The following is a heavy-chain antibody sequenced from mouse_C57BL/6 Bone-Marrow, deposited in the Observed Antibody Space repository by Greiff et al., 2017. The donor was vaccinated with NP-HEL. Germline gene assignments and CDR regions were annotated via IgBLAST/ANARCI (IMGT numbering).Heavy chain of an antibody. J-gene: IGHJ1*03. CDR2: IYPGDGDT. D-gene: IGHD1-1*01. CDR3: GFGSSYVDWYFDV. Sequence: QVHVKQSGPELVKPGASVKISCKASGYAFSSSWMNWVKQRPGKGLEWIGRIYPGDGDTNYNGKFKGKATLTADKSSSTAYMQLSSLTSEDSAVYFCGFGSSYVDWYFDVWGTGTTVTVSS. CDR1: GYAFSSSW. V-gene: IGHV1-82*01.